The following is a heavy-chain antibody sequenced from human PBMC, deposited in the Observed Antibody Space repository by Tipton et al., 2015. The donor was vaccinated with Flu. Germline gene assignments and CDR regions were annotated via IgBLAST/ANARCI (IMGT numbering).Heavy chain of an antibody. CDR2: INHSGST. Sequence: TLSLTCAVYGGSFSGYYWSWICQPPGKGLEWIGEINHSGSTNYSPSLKSRVTISVDTSKNQFSLKLSSVTAADTAVYYCARGGGFDPWGQGTLVTVSS. J-gene: IGHJ5*02. V-gene: IGHV4-34*01. D-gene: IGHD3-16*01. CDR1: GGSFSGYY. CDR3: ARGGGFDP.